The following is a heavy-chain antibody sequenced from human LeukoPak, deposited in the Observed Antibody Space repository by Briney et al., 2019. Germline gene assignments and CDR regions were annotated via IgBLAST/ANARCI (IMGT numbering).Heavy chain of an antibody. V-gene: IGHV3-30-3*01. Sequence: PGRSLRLSCAASGFTFSSYAMHWVRQAPGKGLEWVAVISYDGSNKYYADSVKGRFTISRDNSKNALYLQMNSLRAEDTAVYYCAREPEDTGFDYWGQGTLVTVSS. CDR2: ISYDGSNK. CDR3: AREPEDTGFDY. J-gene: IGHJ4*02. CDR1: GFTFSSYA. D-gene: IGHD1-14*01.